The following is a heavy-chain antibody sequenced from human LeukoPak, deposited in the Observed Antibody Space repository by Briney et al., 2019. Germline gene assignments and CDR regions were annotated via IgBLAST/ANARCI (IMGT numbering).Heavy chain of an antibody. CDR3: ARYRYSSGWYETIYYFDY. D-gene: IGHD6-19*01. CDR2: INHSGST. Sequence: SETLSLTCAVYGGSFSGYYWSWIRQPPGKGVEWIGEINHSGSTNYNPSLKSRVTISVDTSKNQFSLKLSSVTAADTAVYYCARYRYSSGWYETIYYFDYWGQGTLVTVSS. V-gene: IGHV4-34*01. J-gene: IGHJ4*02. CDR1: GGSFSGYY.